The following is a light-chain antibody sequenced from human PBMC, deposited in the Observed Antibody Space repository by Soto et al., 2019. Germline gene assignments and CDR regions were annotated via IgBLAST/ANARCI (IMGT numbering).Light chain of an antibody. CDR2: GAS. J-gene: IGKJ4*01. Sequence: EIVLTQSPGTLSLAPGERATLSCRASQSVSNNYLSWYQQKPGQAPRLLIYGASNRATGIPTRFSGSGSGTDFTLTISNLEPEDFAVYYCQQHISWPLTFGGGTKVDIK. V-gene: IGKV3-11*01. CDR1: QSVSNNY. CDR3: QQHISWPLT.